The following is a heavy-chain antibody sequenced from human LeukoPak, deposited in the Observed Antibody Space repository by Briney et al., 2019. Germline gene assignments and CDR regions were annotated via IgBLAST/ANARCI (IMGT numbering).Heavy chain of an antibody. D-gene: IGHD3-22*01. Sequence: ASVKVSCKASGYTFTSYDNNWVRQGQGPGLERMGWMNPNSGNTGYAQKFQGRVTMTRNTSISTAYMELSSLRSEDTAVYYCARGSYYDISGYYLGLSYWGQGTLVTVSS. CDR1: GYTFTSYD. CDR3: ARGSYYDISGYYLGLSY. V-gene: IGHV1-8*01. CDR2: MNPNSGNT. J-gene: IGHJ4*02.